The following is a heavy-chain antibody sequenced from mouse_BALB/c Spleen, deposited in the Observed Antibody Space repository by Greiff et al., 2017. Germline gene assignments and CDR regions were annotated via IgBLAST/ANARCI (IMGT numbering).Heavy chain of an antibody. CDR2: INPSTGYT. CDR1: GYTFTSYW. CDR3: ARSTMITYFDY. V-gene: IGHV1-7*01. J-gene: IGHJ2*01. D-gene: IGHD2-4*01. Sequence: QVQLKEYGAELAKPGASVKMSCKASGYTFTSYWMHWVKQRPGQGLEWIGYINPSTGYTEYNQKFKDKATLTADKSSSTAYMQLSSLTSEDSAVYYCARSTMITYFDYWGQGTTLTVSS.